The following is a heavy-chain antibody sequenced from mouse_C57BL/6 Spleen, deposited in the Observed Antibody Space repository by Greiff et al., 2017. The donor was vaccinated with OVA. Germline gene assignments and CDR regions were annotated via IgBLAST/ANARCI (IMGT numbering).Heavy chain of an antibody. V-gene: IGHV3-6*01. CDR2: ISYDGSN. J-gene: IGHJ4*01. CDR3: ARDPGGAMDY. Sequence: ESGPGLVKPSQSLSLTCSVTGYSITSGYYWNWIRQFPGNKLEWMGYISYDGSNNYNPSLKNRISITRDTSKNQFFLKLNSVTTEDTATYYCARDPGGAMDYWGQGTSVTVSS. CDR1: GYSITSGYY.